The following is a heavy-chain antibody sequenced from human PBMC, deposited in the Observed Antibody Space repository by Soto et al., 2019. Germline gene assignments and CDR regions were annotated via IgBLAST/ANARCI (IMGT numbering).Heavy chain of an antibody. D-gene: IGHD4-4*01. Sequence: QVQLVQSGAEVKKPGASVKVSCKASGYTFTSYDINWVRQATGQGLEWMGWMNPNSGNTGYAQKFQGRVTMTRNTSISTAYMELSSLRSEDTAVYYCARAYSTPAYYYYGMDVWGQGTTVTVSS. CDR1: GYTFTSYD. CDR3: ARAYSTPAYYYYGMDV. CDR2: MNPNSGNT. J-gene: IGHJ6*02. V-gene: IGHV1-8*01.